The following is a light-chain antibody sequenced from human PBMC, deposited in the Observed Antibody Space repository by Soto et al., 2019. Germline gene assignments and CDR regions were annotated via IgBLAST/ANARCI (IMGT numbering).Light chain of an antibody. J-gene: IGKJ1*01. V-gene: IGKV1-5*03. Sequence: DIQMAQSPSTLSGSVGDRVTITCRASQTISSWLAWYQQKPGKAPKLLIYKASTLKSGVPSRFSGSGSGTEFTLTTSCLQSEDFATYYCQQYYSFPWTFGQGTKVDIK. CDR1: QTISSW. CDR3: QQYYSFPWT. CDR2: KAS.